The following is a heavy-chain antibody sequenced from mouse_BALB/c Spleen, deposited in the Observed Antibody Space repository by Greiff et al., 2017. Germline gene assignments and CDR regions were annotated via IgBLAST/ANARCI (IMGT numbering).Heavy chain of an antibody. J-gene: IGHJ4*01. V-gene: IGHV5-17*02. CDR2: ISSGSSTI. CDR3: ARGYYESAMDY. CDR1: GFTFSSFG. Sequence: EVMLVESGGGLVQPGGSRKLSCAASGFTFSSFGMHWVRQAPEKGLEWVAYISSGSSTIYYADTVKGRFTISRDNPKNTLFLQMTSLRSEDTAMYYCARGYYESAMDYWGQGTSVTVSS. D-gene: IGHD1-1*01.